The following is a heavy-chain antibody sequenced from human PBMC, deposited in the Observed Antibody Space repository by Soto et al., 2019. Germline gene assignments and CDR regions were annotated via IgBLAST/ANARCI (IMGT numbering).Heavy chain of an antibody. V-gene: IGHV3-74*02. CDR1: GFTFSRDW. J-gene: IGHJ4*02. D-gene: IGHD3-10*01. CDR2: IKGDGTIT. Sequence: EVQLVESGGGLVQPGGSLRLSCAASGFTFSRDWLHWVRQSPGQGLVWVSRIKGDGTITNYADSVKGRFTTSRDNAKNTLYLQSSSLTTEDTAVYYCARGGLGNYYNDYWGQGTLVTVSS. CDR3: ARGGLGNYYNDY.